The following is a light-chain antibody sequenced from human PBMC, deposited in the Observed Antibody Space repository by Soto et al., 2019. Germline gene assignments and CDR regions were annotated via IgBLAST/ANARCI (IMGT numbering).Light chain of an antibody. CDR2: DAS. CDR3: QQRFSWPPIT. V-gene: IGKV3-11*01. CDR1: QSVTSY. J-gene: IGKJ5*01. Sequence: EIVLTQSPATLSLSPGERATLSCRASQSVTSYLAWYQQKPGQAPRLLIYDASSRATGTPARFSGSGFGTDFTLTISSLEPEDFAVYYCQQRFSWPPITFGQGTRLEIK.